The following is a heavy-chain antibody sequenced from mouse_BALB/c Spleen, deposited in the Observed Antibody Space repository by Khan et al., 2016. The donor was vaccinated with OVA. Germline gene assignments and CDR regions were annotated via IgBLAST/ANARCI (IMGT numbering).Heavy chain of an antibody. J-gene: IGHJ4*01. V-gene: IGHV2-6-4*01. CDR1: GFSLSRYN. D-gene: IGHD2-14*01. Sequence: QVQLKESGPGLVAPSQSLSITCTVSGFSLSRYNIHWVRQPPGKGLEWLGMIWGGGGTDYNSTLKIRLSISKDNSKSQVFLKMNSLQTDDTAIYFWARAYYRYDGYYAMDDWGQGTSVTVSS. CDR2: IWGGGGT. CDR3: ARAYYRYDGYYAMDD.